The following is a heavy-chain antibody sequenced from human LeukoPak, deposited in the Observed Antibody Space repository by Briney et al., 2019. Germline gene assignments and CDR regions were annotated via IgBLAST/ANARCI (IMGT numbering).Heavy chain of an antibody. D-gene: IGHD3-9*01. CDR1: GGSISSYY. Sequence: PSETLSLTCTVSGGSISSYYWSWIRQPPGKGLEWIGYISYSGSTNYNPSLKSRVTISIDTSKNQFSLKLRSVTAADTAIYYCARQGYDILTGYIDALDIWGQGTMVTVSS. CDR3: ARQGYDILTGYIDALDI. J-gene: IGHJ3*02. CDR2: ISYSGST. V-gene: IGHV4-59*08.